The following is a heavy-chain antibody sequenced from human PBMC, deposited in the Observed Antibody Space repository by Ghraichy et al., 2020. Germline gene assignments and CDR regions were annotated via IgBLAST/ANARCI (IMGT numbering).Heavy chain of an antibody. CDR2: SNHSGST. CDR3: ARGLVLYCSGGSCYLPNNAFDI. V-gene: IGHV4-34*01. D-gene: IGHD2-15*01. J-gene: IGHJ3*02. CDR1: GGSFSGNY. Sequence: SETLSLTCAVYGGSFSGNYWSWICKRPGTGLGWIGESNHSGSTNYNPSLKSRVTISIDTSKHQYYLKLSPVTAAATAVYYCARGLVLYCSGGSCYLPNNAFDIWGQGKRVTGSS.